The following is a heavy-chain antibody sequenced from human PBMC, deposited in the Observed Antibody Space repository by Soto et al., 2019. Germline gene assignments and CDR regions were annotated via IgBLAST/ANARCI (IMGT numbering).Heavy chain of an antibody. D-gene: IGHD3-16*01. Sequence: QVHLVQSGAEVKRPGSSVKVSCKVSGGTFSTYIISFVRQAPGQGLEWMGGIFPFFGRIKYPQHFQGRVRITADESTSTAYMEVYRLTSEDTAVYYCALLTPITVVYWGQGTLVTVSS. CDR3: ALLTPITVVY. CDR2: IFPFFGRI. J-gene: IGHJ4*02. V-gene: IGHV1-69*01. CDR1: GGTFSTYI.